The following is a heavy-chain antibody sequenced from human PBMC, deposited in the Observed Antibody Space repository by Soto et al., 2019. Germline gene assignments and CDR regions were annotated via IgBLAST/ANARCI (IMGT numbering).Heavy chain of an antibody. CDR2: ISAYNGNT. CDR3: ASLYDFWSGPDAFDI. D-gene: IGHD3-3*01. CDR1: GYTFANYG. Sequence: ASVKVSCKASGYTFANYGISWVRQAPGQGLEWMGWISAYNGNTNYAQKLQGRVTMTTDTSTNTAYMELRSLRSDDTAVYYCASLYDFWSGPDAFDIWGQGTMVTVSS. J-gene: IGHJ3*02. V-gene: IGHV1-18*01.